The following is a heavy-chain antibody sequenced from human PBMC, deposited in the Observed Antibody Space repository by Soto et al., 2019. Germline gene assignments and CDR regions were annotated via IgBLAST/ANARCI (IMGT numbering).Heavy chain of an antibody. CDR2: IYYSGST. Sequence: PSETLSLTCTVSGGSISSNNYYWGWIRQPPGKGLEWIGSIYYSGSTNYNPSLKSRLTISLDTSKNQFSLKLSSVTAADTAVYYCASIKYYYGSGSYRFDPWGQGTLVTVSS. J-gene: IGHJ5*02. CDR3: ASIKYYYGSGSYRFDP. CDR1: GGSISSNNYY. D-gene: IGHD3-10*01. V-gene: IGHV4-39*01.